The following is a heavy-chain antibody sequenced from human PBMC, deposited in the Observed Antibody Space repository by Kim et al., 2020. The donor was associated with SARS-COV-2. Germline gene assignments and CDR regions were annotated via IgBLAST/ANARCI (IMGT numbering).Heavy chain of an antibody. CDR2: ISSSSSYI. J-gene: IGHJ4*02. CDR3: ARGRENLYSSGWYVGYVFDY. V-gene: IGHV3-21*04. Sequence: GGSLRLSCAASGFTFSSYSMNWVRQAPGKGLEWVSSISSSSSYIYYADSVKGRFTISRDNAKNSLYLQMNSLRAEDTAVYYCARGRENLYSSGWYVGYVFDYWGQGTLVTVSS. D-gene: IGHD6-19*01. CDR1: GFTFSSYS.